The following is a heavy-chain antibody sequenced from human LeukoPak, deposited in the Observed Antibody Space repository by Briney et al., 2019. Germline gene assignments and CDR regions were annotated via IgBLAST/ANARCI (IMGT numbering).Heavy chain of an antibody. J-gene: IGHJ4*02. CDR1: GGSISRSSYY. CDR2: IYYSGNT. V-gene: IGHV4-39*01. CDR3: ARHENRNDGFDY. Sequence: SETLSLTCIVSGGSISRSSYYWGWIRQPPGKGLEWIGSIYYSGNTYYNPSLKSRVTISVERSKNQFSLKLSSVTAADTAVYYCARHENRNDGFDYWGQGTLVTVSS. D-gene: IGHD1-1*01.